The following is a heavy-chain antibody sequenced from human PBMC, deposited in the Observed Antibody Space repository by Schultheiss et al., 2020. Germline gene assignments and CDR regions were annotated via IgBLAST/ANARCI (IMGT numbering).Heavy chain of an antibody. Sequence: GGSLRLSFAASGFTFSSYGMHWVRQAPGKGLEWVAVIWYDGSNKYYADSVKGRFTISRDIAKNSLYLQMNSLRAEDTAVYYCARGLPFDYWGQGTLVTVSS. J-gene: IGHJ4*02. CDR2: IWYDGSNK. CDR3: ARGLPFDY. CDR1: GFTFSSYG. V-gene: IGHV3-33*01.